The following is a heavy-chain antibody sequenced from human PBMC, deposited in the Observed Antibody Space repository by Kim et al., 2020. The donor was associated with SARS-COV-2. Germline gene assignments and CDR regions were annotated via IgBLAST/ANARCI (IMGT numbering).Heavy chain of an antibody. D-gene: IGHD6-19*01. J-gene: IGHJ4*02. CDR3: AIRPLYSSGWYGVRDY. CDR2: ISGSGGST. CDR1: GFTFSSYA. Sequence: GGSLRLSCAASGFTFSSYAMSWVRQAPGKGLEWVSAISGSGGSTYYADSVKGRFTISRDNSKNTLYLQMNSLRAEDTAVYYCAIRPLYSSGWYGVRDYWGQGTLVTVSS. V-gene: IGHV3-23*01.